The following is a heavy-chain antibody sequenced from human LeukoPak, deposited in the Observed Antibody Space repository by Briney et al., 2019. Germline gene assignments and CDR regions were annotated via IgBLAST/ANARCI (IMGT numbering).Heavy chain of an antibody. Sequence: SETLSLTCTVSGGSISSGDYYWNWIRQPPGKGLEWIGYIYYNGYTDYNPSLKSRVTISVHTSKNQFSLKLSSVTAADTAVYYCARDRHWTNDWVFDYWGQGTLVTVSS. V-gene: IGHV4-61*08. J-gene: IGHJ4*02. CDR1: GGSISSGDYY. CDR3: ARDRHWTNDWVFDY. CDR2: IYYNGYT. D-gene: IGHD1/OR15-1a*01.